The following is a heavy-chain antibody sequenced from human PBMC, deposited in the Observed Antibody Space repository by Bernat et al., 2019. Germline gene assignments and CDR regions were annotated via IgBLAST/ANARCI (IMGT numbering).Heavy chain of an antibody. CDR1: GGSISSSNW. CDR3: ARESVGYSSSWYQGYFDY. D-gene: IGHD6-13*01. CDR2: IYHSGST. Sequence: QVQLQESGPGLVKPSGTLSLTCAVSGGSISSSNWWSWVRQPPGKGLEWIGEIYHSGSTNYNPSLKSRVTISVDKSKNQFSLKLSSVTAADTAVYYCARESVGYSSSWYQGYFDYWGQGTLSPSPQ. V-gene: IGHV4-4*02. J-gene: IGHJ4*02.